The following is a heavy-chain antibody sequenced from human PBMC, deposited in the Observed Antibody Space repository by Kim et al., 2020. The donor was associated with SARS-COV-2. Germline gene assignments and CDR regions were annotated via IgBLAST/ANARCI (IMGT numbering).Heavy chain of an antibody. D-gene: IGHD3-10*01. J-gene: IGHJ6*02. Sequence: KSRVTISVDTSKNQFSLKLSSVTAADTAVYYCARHLGIWFGAHKYYGMDVWGQGTTVTVSS. CDR3: ARHLGIWFGAHKYYGMDV. V-gene: IGHV4-59*08.